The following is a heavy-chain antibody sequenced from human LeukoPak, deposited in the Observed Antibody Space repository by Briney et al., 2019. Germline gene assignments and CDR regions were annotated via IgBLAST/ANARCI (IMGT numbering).Heavy chain of an antibody. V-gene: IGHV4-34*01. CDR3: ARDRDSSGLSEVDY. J-gene: IGHJ4*02. CDR1: GGSFSGYY. Sequence: SETLSLTCAVYGGSFSGYYWSWIRQPPGKGLEWIGEINHSGSTNYNPSLKSRVTISVDTSKNQFSLKLSSVTAADTAVYYCARDRDSSGLSEVDYWGQGTLVTVSS. D-gene: IGHD6-19*01. CDR2: INHSGST.